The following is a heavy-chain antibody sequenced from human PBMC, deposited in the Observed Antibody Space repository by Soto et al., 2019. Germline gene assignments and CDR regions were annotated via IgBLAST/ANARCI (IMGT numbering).Heavy chain of an antibody. CDR2: ISSSSSTI. CDR3: ARDPETTPLSPRFYYYYYGMDV. J-gene: IGHJ6*02. CDR1: GFTFSSYS. D-gene: IGHD1-1*01. V-gene: IGHV3-48*02. Sequence: EVQLVESGGGLVQPGGSLRLSCAASGFTFSSYSMNWVRQAPGKGLEWVSYISSSSSTIYYADSVKGRFTISRDNAKNSLYLQMNSLRDEDTAVYYCARDPETTPLSPRFYYYYYGMDVWGQGTTVTVSS.